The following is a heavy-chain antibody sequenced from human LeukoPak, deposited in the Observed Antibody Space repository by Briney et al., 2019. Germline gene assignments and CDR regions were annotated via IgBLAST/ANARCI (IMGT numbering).Heavy chain of an antibody. V-gene: IGHV3-30-3*01. CDR2: ISYDGSNK. CDR1: GFTFSSYA. J-gene: IGHJ4*02. Sequence: GGSLRISCAGSGFTFSSYARHWVRQAPGKGLEWVAVISYDGSNKYYADSVKGRFTISRDNSKNTLYLQMNSLRAEDTAVYYCARDMYSGGWYACVGYWGQGTLVTVSS. CDR3: ARDMYSGGWYACVGY. D-gene: IGHD6-19*01.